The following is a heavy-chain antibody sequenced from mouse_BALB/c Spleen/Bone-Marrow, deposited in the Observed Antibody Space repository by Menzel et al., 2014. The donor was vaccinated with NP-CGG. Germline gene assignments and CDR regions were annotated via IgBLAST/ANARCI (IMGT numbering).Heavy chain of an antibody. Sequence: VQLQQSGPELVKPGASMKISCKASGYSFTGYTMNWVKQSHGKNLEWIGLINPYNGVTRYNQKFKGKATLTVDKSSSTAYMELLSLTSEDSAVYYCARPETYYGNYYYSMDYWGQGTSVTVSS. D-gene: IGHD2-10*01. CDR1: GYSFTGYT. CDR3: ARPETYYGNYYYSMDY. CDR2: INPYNGVT. J-gene: IGHJ4*01. V-gene: IGHV1-26*01.